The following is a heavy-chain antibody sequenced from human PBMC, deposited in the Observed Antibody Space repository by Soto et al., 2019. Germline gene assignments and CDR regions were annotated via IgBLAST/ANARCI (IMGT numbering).Heavy chain of an antibody. D-gene: IGHD5-18*01. CDR3: GSPVDKAMAPFWY. Sequence: QVQLVQSGAEVKKPGSSVKVSCKASGGTFSSYAISWVRQAPGQGLEWMGGIIPIFGTANYAQKFQGRVTITPDEATSPAYMELSSLRSEDTAVYYCGSPVDKAMAPFWYWGQGTLVTVSS. J-gene: IGHJ4*02. V-gene: IGHV1-69*01. CDR1: GGTFSSYA. CDR2: IIPIFGTA.